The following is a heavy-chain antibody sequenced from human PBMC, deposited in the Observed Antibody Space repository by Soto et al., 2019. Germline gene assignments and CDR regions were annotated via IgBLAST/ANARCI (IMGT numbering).Heavy chain of an antibody. CDR3: ARAKGYYFDY. CDR1: GFTFSSYA. Sequence: QVQLVESGGGVVQPGRSLRLSCAASGFTFSSYAMHWVRQAPGKGLEWVAVISYDGSNKYYADSVKGRFTISRDNSKNTRYLQMNSLRAEDTAVYYCARAKGYYFDYWGQGTLVTVSS. CDR2: ISYDGSNK. V-gene: IGHV3-30-3*01. J-gene: IGHJ4*02.